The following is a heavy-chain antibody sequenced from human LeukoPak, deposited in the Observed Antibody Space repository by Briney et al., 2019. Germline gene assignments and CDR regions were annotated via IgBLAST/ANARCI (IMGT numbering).Heavy chain of an antibody. CDR3: ARGVGQDIVVVPAANGFDP. J-gene: IGHJ5*02. CDR1: GGSFSGYY. D-gene: IGHD2-2*01. V-gene: IGHV4-34*01. CDR2: INHSGST. Sequence: PSETLSLTCAVYGGSFSGYYWSWIRQPPGKGLEWIGEINHSGSTNYNPSLKSRVTISVDTSKNQFSLKLSSMTAADTAVYYCARGVGQDIVVVPAANGFDPWGQGTLVTVSS.